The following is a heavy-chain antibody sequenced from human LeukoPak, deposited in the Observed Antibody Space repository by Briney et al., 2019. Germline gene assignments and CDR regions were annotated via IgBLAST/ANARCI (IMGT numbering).Heavy chain of an antibody. CDR2: MNIDGSEK. CDR1: GFTFSNYW. Sequence: GGSLRLSCAASGFTFSNYWMGWVRQAPGKRLEWVANMNIDGSEKYYADSVKGRFTISRDNAKNSLYLQMNSLRAEDTAVYYCAREGGYLYWGQGTLVTVSS. J-gene: IGHJ4*02. CDR3: AREGGYLY. D-gene: IGHD5-12*01. V-gene: IGHV3-7*03.